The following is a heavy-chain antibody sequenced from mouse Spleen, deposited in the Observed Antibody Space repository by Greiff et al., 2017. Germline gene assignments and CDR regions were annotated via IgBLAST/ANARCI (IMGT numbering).Heavy chain of an antibody. V-gene: IGHV1-64*01. CDR3: ARREVYYGDPYAMDY. J-gene: IGHJ4*01. CDR1: GYTFTSYW. CDR2: IHPNSGST. D-gene: IGHD2-13*01. Sequence: QVQLQQPGAELVKPGASVKLSCKASGYTFTSYWMHWVKQRPGQGLEWIGMIHPNSGSTNYNEKFKSKATLTVDKSSSTAYMQLSSLTSEDSAVYYCARREVYYGDPYAMDYWGQGTSVTVSS.